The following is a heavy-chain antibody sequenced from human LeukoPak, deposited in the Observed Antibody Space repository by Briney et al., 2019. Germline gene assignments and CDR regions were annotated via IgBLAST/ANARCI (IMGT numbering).Heavy chain of an antibody. V-gene: IGHV3-30*04. CDR2: ISYDGSNK. CDR3: ARDDPGSLAFDY. J-gene: IGHJ4*02. Sequence: PGGSLRLSCAASGFTFSSYAMHWVRQAPGKGLEWVAVISYDGSNKYYADSVKGRFTISRDNSKNTLYLQMSSLRAEDTAVYYCARDDPGSLAFDYWGQGTLVTVSS. D-gene: IGHD3-10*01. CDR1: GFTFSSYA.